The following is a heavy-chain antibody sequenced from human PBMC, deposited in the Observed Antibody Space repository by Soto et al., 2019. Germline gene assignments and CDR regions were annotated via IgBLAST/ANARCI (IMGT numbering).Heavy chain of an antibody. CDR1: GFIFSDSD. CDR3: VRDRLYSRSWYSY. D-gene: IGHD6-13*01. CDR2: ISGSGGTR. J-gene: IGHJ4*02. Sequence: ALRLSCAASGFIFSDSDMSWIRQAPGKGLEWVSYISGSGGTRYYADSVKGRFTISRDNAKNSLYLQMNSLRAEDTAVYYCVRDRLYSRSWYSYWGQGTLVTVSS. V-gene: IGHV3-11*01.